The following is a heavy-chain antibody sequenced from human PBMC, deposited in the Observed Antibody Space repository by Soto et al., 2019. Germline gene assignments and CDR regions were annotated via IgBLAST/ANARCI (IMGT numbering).Heavy chain of an antibody. CDR3: ATSVDTRSGGSYPLDY. D-gene: IGHD2-15*01. J-gene: IGHJ4*02. CDR1: GYTLTELS. Sequence: QVQLVQSGAEVKKPGASVKVSCKVSGYTLTELSMHWVRQAPGKGLEWMGGFDPEDGETIYAQKFQGRVTMTEDTSTDPAYMELSSLRSEDTAVYYCATSVDTRSGGSYPLDYWGQGTLVTVSS. CDR2: FDPEDGET. V-gene: IGHV1-24*01.